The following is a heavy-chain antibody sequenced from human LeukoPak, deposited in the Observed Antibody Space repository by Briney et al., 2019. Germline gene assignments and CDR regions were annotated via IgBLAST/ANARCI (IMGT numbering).Heavy chain of an antibody. J-gene: IGHJ3*02. Sequence: PGGSLRLSCAASGFTFSRLAMTWVRQAPGKGLEWVSGINWNGGSTGYADSVKGRFTISRDNAKNSLYLQMNSLRAEDTAVYYCARDRGVITMVRGVTDHDAFDIWGQGTMVTVSS. CDR2: INWNGGST. D-gene: IGHD3-10*01. CDR3: ARDRGVITMVRGVTDHDAFDI. V-gene: IGHV3-20*04. CDR1: GFTFSRLA.